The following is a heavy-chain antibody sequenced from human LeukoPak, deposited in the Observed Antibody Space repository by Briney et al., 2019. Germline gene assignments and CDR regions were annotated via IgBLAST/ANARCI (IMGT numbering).Heavy chain of an antibody. CDR3: VKDTSRCGGDCPGYFDY. Sequence: GGSLRLSCAASGFTFSSFAMSWVRRPPGKGLEWVSGFGGSDRIHYADSVNGRFSISRDNSKNTLYLQMDSLRPEDTAAYYCVKDTSRCGGDCPGYFDYWGQGTLVTVSS. J-gene: IGHJ4*02. CDR1: GFTFSSFA. D-gene: IGHD2-21*02. CDR2: FGGSDRI. V-gene: IGHV3-23*01.